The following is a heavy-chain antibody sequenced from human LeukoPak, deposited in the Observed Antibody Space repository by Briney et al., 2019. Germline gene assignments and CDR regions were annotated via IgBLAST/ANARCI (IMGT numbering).Heavy chain of an antibody. CDR2: ISYIGST. CDR1: DDSFTTHY. D-gene: IGHD4-17*01. V-gene: IGHV4-59*11. Sequence: PSETLSLTCTVSDDSFTTHYWTWIRQPPGKELEWIGYISYIGSTNYNPSLKSRVTISVDTSKNQFSLKLSSVTAADTAVYYCARDPTTVTKGFDIWGQGTMVTVSS. J-gene: IGHJ3*02. CDR3: ARDPTTVTKGFDI.